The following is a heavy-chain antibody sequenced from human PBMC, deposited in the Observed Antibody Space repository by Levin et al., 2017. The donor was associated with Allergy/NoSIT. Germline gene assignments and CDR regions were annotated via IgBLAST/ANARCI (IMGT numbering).Heavy chain of an antibody. J-gene: IGHJ4*02. CDR1: GFPFSNHA. D-gene: IGHD1-20*01. Sequence: GGSLRLSCAASGFPFSNHAMNWVRQAPGKGLEWVSVITGSGSHTYYADSVRGRFTVFRDNSKNTLYLHMDSLKAEDTAIYYCAKARSSLAPISGTTAYYFDYWGQGTLVTVSS. CDR3: AKARSSLAPISGTTAYYFDY. V-gene: IGHV3-23*01. CDR2: ITGSGSHT.